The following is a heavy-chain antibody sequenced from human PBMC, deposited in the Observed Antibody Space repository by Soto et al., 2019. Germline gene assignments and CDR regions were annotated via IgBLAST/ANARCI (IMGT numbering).Heavy chain of an antibody. J-gene: IGHJ3*01. CDR2: IYYSGRS. D-gene: IGHD4-17*01. CDR1: GGSISSYY. V-gene: IGHV4-59*01. Sequence: QVQLQESGPGLVKPSETLSLTCTDSGGSISSYYWIWIRQPPGKGLVWIGYIYYSGRSNYNPSLTSRVAITVDTSKNQVSLKLSSVTAAETAVYYCASWTTVTTERFDAFDLWGQGTMVTVSS. CDR3: ASWTTVTTERFDAFDL.